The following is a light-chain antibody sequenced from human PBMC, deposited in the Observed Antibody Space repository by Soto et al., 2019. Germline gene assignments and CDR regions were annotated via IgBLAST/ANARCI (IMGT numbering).Light chain of an antibody. CDR2: GAS. Sequence: EIVMTQSPATLSVSPGERATLSCRASQSVSSNLAWYQQKPGKAPRLLIYGASTRATGIPARFSGSGSGTEFTLTISSLQSEDFAIYYCQHSNNWPTWTFGQGTKVEIK. CDR1: QSVSSN. CDR3: QHSNNWPTWT. J-gene: IGKJ1*01. V-gene: IGKV3-15*01.